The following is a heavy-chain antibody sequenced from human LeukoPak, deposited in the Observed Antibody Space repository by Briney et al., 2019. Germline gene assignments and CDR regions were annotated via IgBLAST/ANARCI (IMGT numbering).Heavy chain of an antibody. D-gene: IGHD2-15*01. V-gene: IGHV3-30*18. CDR2: ISYDGSNK. J-gene: IGHJ4*02. CDR3: AKEYCSGGSCYEFDY. Sequence: QSGGSLRLSCAASGFTFSSYGMHWLRQAPGKGLEGVAVISYDGSNKYYADSVKGRFTISRDNSKNTLYLQMTSLRAEATAVYYCAKEYCSGGSCYEFDYWGQGPLVTVSS. CDR1: GFTFSSYG.